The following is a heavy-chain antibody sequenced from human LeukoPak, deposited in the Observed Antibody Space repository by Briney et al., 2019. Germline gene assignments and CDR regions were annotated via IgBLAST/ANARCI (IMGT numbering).Heavy chain of an antibody. V-gene: IGHV3-74*01. J-gene: IGHJ3*02. Sequence: PGGSLTLSCAASGFTFSSYWMHWVRQAPGKGLVWVSGIKSEGSSTRYADSVKGRFTISRDNAKNTLYLQMDTLRAEDTAVYNCARGGSPPEALGDTFDIWGEGTMVTVSS. CDR3: ARGGSPPEALGDTFDI. D-gene: IGHD1-26*01. CDR1: GFTFSSYW. CDR2: IKSEGSST.